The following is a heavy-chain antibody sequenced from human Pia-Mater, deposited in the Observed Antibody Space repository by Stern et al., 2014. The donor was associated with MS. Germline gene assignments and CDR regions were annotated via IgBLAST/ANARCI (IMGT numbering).Heavy chain of an antibody. V-gene: IGHV3-21*01. CDR3: ARHLYCSSTSCYTDDYYYYYGMDV. CDR2: ISSSSSYI. J-gene: IGHJ6*02. CDR1: GFTFSSYS. D-gene: IGHD2-2*02. Sequence: EDQLVESGGGLVKPGGSLRLSCAASGFTFSSYSMNWVRQAPGKGLEWVSSISSSSSYIYYADSVKGRFTISRDNAKNSLYLQMNSLRAEDTAVYYCARHLYCSSTSCYTDDYYYYYGMDVWGQGTTVTVSS.